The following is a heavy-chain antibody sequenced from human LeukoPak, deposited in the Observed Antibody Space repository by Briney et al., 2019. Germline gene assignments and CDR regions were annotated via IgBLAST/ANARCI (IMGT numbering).Heavy chain of an antibody. Sequence: ASVKVSCKASGYTFTSYYMHWVRQAPGQGLEWVGIINPSGGSTSYAQKFQGRVTMTRDTSTSTVYMELSSLRSEDTAVYYCARGGVVWGSYRYTAFDIWGQGTMVTVSS. CDR3: ARGGVVWGSYRYTAFDI. V-gene: IGHV1-46*01. J-gene: IGHJ3*02. CDR2: INPSGGST. CDR1: GYTFTSYY. D-gene: IGHD3-16*02.